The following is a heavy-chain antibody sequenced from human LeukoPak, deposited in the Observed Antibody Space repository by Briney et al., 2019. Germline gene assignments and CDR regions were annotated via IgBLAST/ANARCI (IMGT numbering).Heavy chain of an antibody. D-gene: IGHD3-10*01. V-gene: IGHV3-48*03. CDR2: ISSSGSTI. CDR1: GFTFSSYE. J-gene: IGHJ5*02. Sequence: PGGSLRLSCAASGFTFSSYEMNWVRQAPGKGLEWVSYISSSGSTIYYADSVKGRFTISRDNAKNSLYLQMNSLRAEDTAVYYCARAARGAYFNWFDPWGQGTLVSVSS. CDR3: ARAARGAYFNWFDP.